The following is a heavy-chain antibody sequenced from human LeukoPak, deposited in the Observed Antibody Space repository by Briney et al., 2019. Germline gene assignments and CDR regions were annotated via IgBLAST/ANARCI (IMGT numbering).Heavy chain of an antibody. V-gene: IGHV4-59*01. D-gene: IGHD1-14*01. CDR1: GGSISSYY. CDR2: IYYSGST. Sequence: PSETLSLTCTVSGGSISSYYWSWIQQPPGKGLEWIGYIYYSGSTNYNPSLKSRVTISVDTSKNQFSLKLSSVTAADTAVYYCAREGPGDRTILFWGQGTLVTVSS. CDR3: AREGPGDRTILF. J-gene: IGHJ4*02.